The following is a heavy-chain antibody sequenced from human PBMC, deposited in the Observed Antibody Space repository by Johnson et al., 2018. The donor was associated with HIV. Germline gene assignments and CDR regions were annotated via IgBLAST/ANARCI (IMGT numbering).Heavy chain of an antibody. V-gene: IGHV3-7*01. CDR1: GFTFSSYW. D-gene: IGHD1-26*01. CDR3: AYSGSYYSAFDI. CDR2: IKQDGSET. Sequence: VQLVESGGGLVQPGGSLRLSCAASGFTFSSYWMSWVRQAPGTGLEWVANIKQDGSETYYVDSVKGRFTISRDNAKNSLFLQMNSLRAEDTAVYYCAYSGSYYSAFDIWGQGTMVTVSS. J-gene: IGHJ3*02.